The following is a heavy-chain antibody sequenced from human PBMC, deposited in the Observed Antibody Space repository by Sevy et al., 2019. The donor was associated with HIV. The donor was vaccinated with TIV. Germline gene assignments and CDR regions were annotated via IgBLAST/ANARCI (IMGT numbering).Heavy chain of an antibody. V-gene: IGHV3-11*01. J-gene: IGHJ2*01. Sequence: GGSLRLSCAASGFTFKDYYMNWIRQAPGKGLEWVSYISDGGTTIYYADSVKGRFTISRDNAKNSMYLQMNSLRAEDTAVYYCAREGDLRYFDFWGRGPLVTVSS. D-gene: IGHD3-10*01. CDR3: AREGDLRYFDF. CDR2: ISDGGTTI. CDR1: GFTFKDYY.